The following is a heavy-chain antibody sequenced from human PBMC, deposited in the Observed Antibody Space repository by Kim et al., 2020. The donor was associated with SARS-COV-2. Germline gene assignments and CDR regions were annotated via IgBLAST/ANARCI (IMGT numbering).Heavy chain of an antibody. Sequence: SETLSLTCTVSGGSLSSSSYYWGWIRKPPGQGLEWIGSLSYSGRTHQNPSLKSRVTISVDTSKNQFSLKLSSVHAADTAVYYCARHEKDYDSSGYLDYWG. D-gene: IGHD3-22*01. V-gene: IGHV4-39*01. CDR2: LSYSGRT. CDR1: GGSLSSSSYY. J-gene: IGHJ4*01. CDR3: ARHEKDYDSSGYLDY.